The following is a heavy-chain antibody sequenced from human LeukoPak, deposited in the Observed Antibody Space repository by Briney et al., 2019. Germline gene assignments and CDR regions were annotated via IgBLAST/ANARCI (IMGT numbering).Heavy chain of an antibody. D-gene: IGHD3-10*01. V-gene: IGHV4-59*08. CDR3: VAEEYGTGSYYKSAF. CDR2: IYDNGNT. Sequence: SGTLSLTCTVSGGPLSAYYWTWIRQPPGKGLEWIGYIYDNGNTNYNPSLKSRVTISVDTSKNQFSLKLTSVTAADTAVYYCVAEEYGTGSYYKSAFWGKGALVTVSS. CDR1: GGPLSAYY. J-gene: IGHJ4*02.